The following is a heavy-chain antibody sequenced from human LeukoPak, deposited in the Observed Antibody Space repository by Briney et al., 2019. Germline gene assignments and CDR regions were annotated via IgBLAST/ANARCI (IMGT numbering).Heavy chain of an antibody. CDR2: IHYDGTNE. CDR1: GFTFSSYC. V-gene: IGHV3-30*02. D-gene: IGHD3-3*01. CDR3: AGRPIFGVVIIERGPRALDY. Sequence: PGGSLRLSCAASGFTFSSYCMHWVRQAPGKGLEWVAFIHYDGTNEYYADSVKGRFTISRDNSKNTLYLQMNSLRAEDTAVYYCAGRPIFGVVIIERGPRALDYWGQGTLVTVSS. J-gene: IGHJ4*02.